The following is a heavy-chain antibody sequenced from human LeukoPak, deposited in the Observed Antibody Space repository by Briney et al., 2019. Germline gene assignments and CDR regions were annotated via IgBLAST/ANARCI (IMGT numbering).Heavy chain of an antibody. J-gene: IGHJ6*02. V-gene: IGHV1-58*01. CDR3: AADPPGDIVVVPAAMLYGMDV. CDR2: IVVVSGNT. CDR1: GFTFTSSA. D-gene: IGHD2-2*01. Sequence: VASVKVSCKASGFTFTSSAVQWVRQARGHRLEWIGWIVVVSGNTNYAQKFQERVTITRDMSTSTAYMELSSLRSEDTAVYYCAADPPGDIVVVPAAMLYGMDVWGQGTTVTVSS.